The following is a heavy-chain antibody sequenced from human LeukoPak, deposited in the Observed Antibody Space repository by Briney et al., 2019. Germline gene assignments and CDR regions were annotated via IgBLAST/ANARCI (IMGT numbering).Heavy chain of an antibody. D-gene: IGHD3-3*02. CDR1: GGTLSGYA. CDR2: IIPIYGTP. CDR3: ARGKLGYYYHHMDA. J-gene: IGHJ6*03. V-gene: IGHV1-69*05. Sequence: SVKVSCKASGGTLSGYAISWVRQAPGQGLEWMGDIIPIYGTPHSAQKFQGRVTITTDESTSTAFMDLSSLRSEDTAVYYCARGKLGYYYHHMDAWGKGTTVTVSS.